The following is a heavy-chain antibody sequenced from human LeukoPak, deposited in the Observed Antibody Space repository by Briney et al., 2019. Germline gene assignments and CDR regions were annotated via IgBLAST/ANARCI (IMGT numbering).Heavy chain of an antibody. CDR3: ARGRRTMVRGVIIHPFDY. Sequence: GGSLRLSCAASGFTFSSYSMNWVRQAPGKGLEWVSSISSSSSYIYYADSVKSRFTISRDNAKISMYLQMNSLRAEDTGVYYCARGRRTMVRGVIIHPFDYWGQGTLVTVSS. CDR2: ISSSSSYI. D-gene: IGHD3-10*01. CDR1: GFTFSSYS. J-gene: IGHJ4*02. V-gene: IGHV3-21*01.